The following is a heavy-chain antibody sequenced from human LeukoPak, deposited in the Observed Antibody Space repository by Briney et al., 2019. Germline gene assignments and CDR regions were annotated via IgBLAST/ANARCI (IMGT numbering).Heavy chain of an antibody. CDR1: GYTFTGYY. CDR3: AREKGGWELLCLDY. Sequence: GASVKVSCNASGYTFTGYYMHWVRQAPGQGLEWMGWINPNSGGTNYAQKFQGRVTMTRDTSISTAYMELSRLRSDDTAVYYCAREKGGWELLCLDYWGQGTLVTVSS. D-gene: IGHD1-26*01. J-gene: IGHJ4*02. V-gene: IGHV1-2*02. CDR2: INPNSGGT.